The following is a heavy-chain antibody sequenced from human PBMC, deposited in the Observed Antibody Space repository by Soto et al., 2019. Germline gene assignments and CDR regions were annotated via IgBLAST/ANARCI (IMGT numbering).Heavy chain of an antibody. D-gene: IGHD2-2*01. CDR3: ASRSPARDY. V-gene: IGHV3-33*01. Sequence: QVHLVESGGGVVQPGRSLRLSCAASGFTFSSYGMHWVRQAPGKGLEWVAVIWYDGSNKYYADSVKGRFTISRDNSKNTLYLQMNSLRAEDTAVYYCASRSPARDYWGQGTMVTVSS. CDR1: GFTFSSYG. CDR2: IWYDGSNK. J-gene: IGHJ4*02.